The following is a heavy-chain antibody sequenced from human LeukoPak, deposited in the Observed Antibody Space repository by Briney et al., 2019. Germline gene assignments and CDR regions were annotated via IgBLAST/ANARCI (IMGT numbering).Heavy chain of an antibody. J-gene: IGHJ5*02. V-gene: IGHV3-21*04. CDR1: GFIFSSYW. CDR2: ISSSSSYI. D-gene: IGHD2-2*01. Sequence: GGSLRLSCAASGFIFSSYWMTWVRQAPGKGLEWVSSISSSSSYIYYADSVKGRFTISRDNAKNSLYLQMNSLRAEDTAVYYCAKDDRYCSSTSCLNWFDPWGQGTLVTVSS. CDR3: AKDDRYCSSTSCLNWFDP.